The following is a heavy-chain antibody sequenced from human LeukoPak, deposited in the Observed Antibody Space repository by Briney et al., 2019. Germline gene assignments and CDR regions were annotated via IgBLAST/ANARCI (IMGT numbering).Heavy chain of an antibody. CDR2: ISGSGRST. Sequence: GGSLRLSCAASRFTFRSYAVSWVRQAPGKGLEWLSAISGSGRSTYYADSVKGRFTISRDNSKNTLYLQMNSLRAEDTAVYYCAKDGLEWLSLGYFDYWGQGTLVTVSS. CDR1: RFTFRSYA. D-gene: IGHD3-3*01. J-gene: IGHJ4*02. CDR3: AKDGLEWLSLGYFDY. V-gene: IGHV3-23*01.